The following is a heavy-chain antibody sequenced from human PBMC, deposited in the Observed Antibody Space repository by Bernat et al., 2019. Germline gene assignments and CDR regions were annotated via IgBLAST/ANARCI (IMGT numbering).Heavy chain of an antibody. CDR3: ARHSVAEELDY. V-gene: IGHV3-21*01. CDR2: ISSVTSYI. Sequence: EVQLVESGGGLVKPGGSLRLSCAASGFTFSIYSMNWVRQAPGKGLEWVSSISSVTSYIYYADSVKGRFTISRDNAKNSLYLLMSSLRAEDTAVYYCARHSVAEELDYWGQGTLVTVSS. CDR1: GFTFSIYS. J-gene: IGHJ4*02. D-gene: IGHD6-19*01.